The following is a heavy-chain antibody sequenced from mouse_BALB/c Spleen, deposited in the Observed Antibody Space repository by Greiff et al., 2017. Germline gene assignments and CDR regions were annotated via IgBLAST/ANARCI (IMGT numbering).Heavy chain of an antibody. CDR2: ISDGGSYT. CDR1: GFTFSDYY. Sequence: EVHLVESGGGLVKPGGSLKLSCAASGFTFSDYYMYWVRQTPEKRLEWVATISDGGSYTYYPDSVKGRFTISRDNAKNNLYLQMSSLKSEDTAMYYCARGLRRTGYAMDYWGQGTSVTVSS. V-gene: IGHV5-4*02. J-gene: IGHJ4*01. D-gene: IGHD2-4*01. CDR3: ARGLRRTGYAMDY.